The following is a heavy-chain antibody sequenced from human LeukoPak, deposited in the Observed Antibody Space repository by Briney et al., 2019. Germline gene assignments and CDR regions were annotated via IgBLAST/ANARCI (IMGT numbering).Heavy chain of an antibody. D-gene: IGHD3-3*01. CDR3: ARERNFYSFDY. CDR2: ITGDCNYI. Sequence: GGSLRLSCAASGFTFNDYTMTWVRQAPGKGLEWVSSITGDCNYIFYADSVKGRFTISRDNAQNSLFLELNRLRGEDTAVYYCARERNFYSFDYWGQGALVTVSS. CDR1: GFTFNDYT. J-gene: IGHJ4*02. V-gene: IGHV3-21*01.